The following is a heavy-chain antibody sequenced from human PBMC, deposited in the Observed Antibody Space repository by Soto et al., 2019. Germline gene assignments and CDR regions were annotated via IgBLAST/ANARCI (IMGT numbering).Heavy chain of an antibody. CDR2: ISWNSGSI. D-gene: IGHD2-15*01. Sequence: GGSLRLSCAASGFTFDDYAMHWVRQAPGKGLEWVSGISWNSGSIGYADSVKGRFTISRDNAKNSLYLQMNSLRAEDTALYYCAKKLRSVVVAPTVFDIWGQGTMVTVSS. CDR1: GFTFDDYA. CDR3: AKKLRSVVVAPTVFDI. V-gene: IGHV3-9*01. J-gene: IGHJ3*02.